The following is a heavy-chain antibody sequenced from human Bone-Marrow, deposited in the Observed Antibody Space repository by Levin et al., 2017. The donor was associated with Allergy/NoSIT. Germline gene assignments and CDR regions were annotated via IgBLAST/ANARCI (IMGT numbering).Heavy chain of an antibody. CDR1: GFTFSNYI. Sequence: GESLKISCAASGFTFSNYIMTWVRQAPGKGLEWVSGISGSGTNTYYSDSVKGRFTISRDNSKNKLYLQMNSLRVDDTAVYYCAKRDGYCSTTSCRNWLDPWGQGTLVTVSS. CDR3: AKRDGYCSTTSCRNWLDP. D-gene: IGHD2-2*01. V-gene: IGHV3-23*01. J-gene: IGHJ5*02. CDR2: ISGSGTNT.